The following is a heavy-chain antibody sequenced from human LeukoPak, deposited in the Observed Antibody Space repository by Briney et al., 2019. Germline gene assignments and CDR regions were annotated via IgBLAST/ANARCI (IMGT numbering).Heavy chain of an antibody. CDR2: IYNGGST. CDR3: ARLPSGYYFDY. V-gene: IGHV3-53*01. J-gene: IGHJ4*02. CDR1: GFTVSSNY. Sequence: AGGSLRLSCAASGFTVSSNYMSWVRQAPGKGLEWVSVIYNGGSTYYADSVKGRFIISRDNSKNTLYLQMNSLRAEDTAVYYCARLPSGYYFDYWGQGTLVTVSS.